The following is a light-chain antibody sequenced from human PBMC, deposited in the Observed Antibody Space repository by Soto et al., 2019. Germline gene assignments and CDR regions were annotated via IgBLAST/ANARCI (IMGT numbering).Light chain of an antibody. CDR2: DAS. J-gene: IGKJ5*01. V-gene: IGKV3-11*01. Sequence: EIVLTQSPATLSLSPGESATLSCRASQSITNFLAWFQQRPGQAPRLLIYDASNRAAGIPARFSGSGSGTDFTLTISSLEPEDFAVYYCQQRANWPPITFGQGTRLEI. CDR3: QQRANWPPIT. CDR1: QSITNF.